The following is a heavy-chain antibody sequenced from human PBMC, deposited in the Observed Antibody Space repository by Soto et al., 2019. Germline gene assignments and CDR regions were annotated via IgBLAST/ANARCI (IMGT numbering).Heavy chain of an antibody. CDR2: IYYRGNA. J-gene: IGHJ4*02. Sequence: PSETLSLTCTVSGGSISSSNYYWGWIRQPPGQGLEWIGSIYYRGNAYYNPSLQTRVTISLDKSKSQFSLKLNSVTAADSAVYFCARLEGLATISYYFDFWGPGALVTVSS. CDR1: GGSISSSNYY. D-gene: IGHD3-9*01. V-gene: IGHV4-39*01. CDR3: ARLEGLATISYYFDF.